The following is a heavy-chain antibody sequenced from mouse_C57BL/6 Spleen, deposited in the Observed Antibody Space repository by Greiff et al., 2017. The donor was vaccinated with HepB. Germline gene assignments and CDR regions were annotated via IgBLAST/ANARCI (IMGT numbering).Heavy chain of an antibody. CDR2: ISDGGSYT. V-gene: IGHV5-4*01. J-gene: IGHJ1*03. CDR1: GFTFSSYA. CDR3: ARSPYYYGSSYGYFDV. Sequence: DVQLVESGGGLVKPGGSLKLSCAASGFTFSSYAMSWVRQTPEKRLEWVATISDGGSYTYYPDNVKGRFTISRDNAKNNLYLQMSHLKSEDTAMYYCARSPYYYGSSYGYFDVWGTGTTVTVSS. D-gene: IGHD1-1*01.